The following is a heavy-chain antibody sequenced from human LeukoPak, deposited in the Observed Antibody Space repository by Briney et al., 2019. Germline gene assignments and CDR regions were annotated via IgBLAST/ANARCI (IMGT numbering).Heavy chain of an antibody. V-gene: IGHV1-46*01. CDR3: ARGGYYYDSSGYYLGY. J-gene: IGHJ4*02. CDR1: GYTFTSYY. Sequence: ASVTVSCTASGYTFTSYYMHWVRQAPGQGLEWMGIINPSGGSTSYAQKFQGRVTMTRDTSTSTVYMELSSLRSEDTAVYYCARGGYYYDSSGYYLGYWGQGTLVTVSS. D-gene: IGHD3-22*01. CDR2: INPSGGST.